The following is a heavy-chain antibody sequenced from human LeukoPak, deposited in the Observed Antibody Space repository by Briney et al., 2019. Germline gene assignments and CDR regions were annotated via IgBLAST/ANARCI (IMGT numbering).Heavy chain of an antibody. CDR3: ARDSFAGGDFWSGYSPFGMDV. V-gene: IGHV3-30*02. Sequence: GGSLRLSCAASGFTFSSYGMHWVRQAPGKGLEWVAFIRYDGSNKYYADSVKGRFTISRDNSKNTLYLQMNSLRAEDTAVYYCARDSFAGGDFWSGYSPFGMDVWGKGTTVTVSS. J-gene: IGHJ6*04. CDR2: IRYDGSNK. D-gene: IGHD3-3*01. CDR1: GFTFSSYG.